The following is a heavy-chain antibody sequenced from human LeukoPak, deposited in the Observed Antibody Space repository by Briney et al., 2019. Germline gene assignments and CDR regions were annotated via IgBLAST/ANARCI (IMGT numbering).Heavy chain of an antibody. V-gene: IGHV3-73*01. CDR1: GFTFSGSA. D-gene: IGHD3-22*01. Sequence: GGSLRLSCAASGFTFSGSAMHWVRQASGKGLEWVGRIRSKANSYATAYAASVKGRFTISRDDSKNTAYLQMNSPKTEDTAVYYCTSLQFSSGYPRVSRWGQGTLVTVSS. CDR3: TSLQFSSGYPRVSR. J-gene: IGHJ4*02. CDR2: IRSKANSYAT.